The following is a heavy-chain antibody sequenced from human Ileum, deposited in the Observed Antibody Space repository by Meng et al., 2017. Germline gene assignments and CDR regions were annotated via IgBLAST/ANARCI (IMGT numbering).Heavy chain of an antibody. Sequence: VQLRESVPGLVRPWETLSLFGTGSGGSVRRAGYQWGRIPQPPGKGLEWIGYASTNYNPSLKSRVTISLDTSRNQFSLSLSSVTAADTAVYYCARDHMGSLDYWGQGILVTVSS. D-gene: IGHD1-26*01. J-gene: IGHJ4*02. CDR1: GGSVRRAGYQ. CDR3: ARDHMGSLDY. CDR2: AST. V-gene: IGHV4-61*08.